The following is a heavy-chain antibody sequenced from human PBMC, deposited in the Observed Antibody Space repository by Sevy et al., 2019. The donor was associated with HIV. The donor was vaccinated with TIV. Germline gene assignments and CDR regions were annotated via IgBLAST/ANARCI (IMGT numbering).Heavy chain of an antibody. CDR3: AKDFTGYNGMDV. Sequence: GGSLRLSCAASGFTFSTHGMHWVRQAPGKGLEWVEVISYHGRNKFYGDSVEGRFTISRDNSKKTLYLQMNSLRTEDTAVYYCAKDFTGYNGMDVWGQGTMVTVSS. D-gene: IGHD3-9*01. CDR1: GFTFSTHG. CDR2: ISYHGRNK. V-gene: IGHV3-30*18. J-gene: IGHJ6*02.